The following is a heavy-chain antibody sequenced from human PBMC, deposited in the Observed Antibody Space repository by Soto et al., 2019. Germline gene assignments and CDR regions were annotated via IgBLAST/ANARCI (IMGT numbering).Heavy chain of an antibody. CDR3: TSILRYFDWLYDY. V-gene: IGHV3-15*01. CDR2: IKSKTDGGTT. J-gene: IGHJ4*02. Sequence: EVQLVESGGGLVKPGGSLRLSCAASGFTFSNAWMSWVRQAPGKGLEWVGRIKSKTDGGTTDYAAPVKGRFTISRDDSKNTLYLQMNSLKTEDPAVYYCTSILRYFDWLYDYWGQGTLVTVSS. D-gene: IGHD3-9*01. CDR1: GFTFSNAW.